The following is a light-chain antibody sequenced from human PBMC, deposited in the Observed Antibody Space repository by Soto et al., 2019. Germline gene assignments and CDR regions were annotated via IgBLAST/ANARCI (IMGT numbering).Light chain of an antibody. CDR3: QQAYSFPIT. Sequence: DIQVTQSPSSVSASVGDRVTITCRASQDIAAYLAWYQHKPGRAPELLIRAASTLQSGVPSRFSVSGSGTDFTLTINSLQPEDFATYYCQQAYSFPITFGQGTRLDI. CDR2: AAS. V-gene: IGKV1D-12*01. CDR1: QDIAAY. J-gene: IGKJ5*01.